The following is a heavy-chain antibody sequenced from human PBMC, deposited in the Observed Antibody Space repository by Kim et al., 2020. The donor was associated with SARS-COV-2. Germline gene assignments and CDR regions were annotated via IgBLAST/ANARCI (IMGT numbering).Heavy chain of an antibody. J-gene: IGHJ4*02. Sequence: ASVKVSCKASGYTFTSYYMHWVRQAPGQGLEWMGIINPSGGSTSYAQKFQGRVTMTRDTSTSTVYMELSSLRSEDTAVYYCASVGLGFGEFDYWGQGTLVTVSS. CDR1: GYTFTSYY. CDR2: INPSGGST. D-gene: IGHD3-10*01. CDR3: ASVGLGFGEFDY. V-gene: IGHV1-46*01.